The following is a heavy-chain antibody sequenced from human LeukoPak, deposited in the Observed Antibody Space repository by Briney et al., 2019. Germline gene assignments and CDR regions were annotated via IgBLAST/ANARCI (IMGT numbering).Heavy chain of an antibody. Sequence: GGSLRLSCAASGFTFSSYAMSWVRQAPGKGLEWVSAISGSGGSTYYADSVKGRFTISRDNSKNTLYLQMNSLRAEDTAVYYCVKDLEYYYDSSGYYPSWGQGTLVTVSS. D-gene: IGHD3-22*01. V-gene: IGHV3-23*01. CDR3: VKDLEYYYDSSGYYPS. J-gene: IGHJ5*02. CDR1: GFTFSSYA. CDR2: ISGSGGST.